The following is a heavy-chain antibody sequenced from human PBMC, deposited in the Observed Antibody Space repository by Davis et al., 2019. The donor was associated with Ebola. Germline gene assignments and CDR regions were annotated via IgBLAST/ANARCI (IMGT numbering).Heavy chain of an antibody. CDR2: IYSGGST. CDR3: ARSWGPIVVVPASIGGGGLGIWFDP. V-gene: IGHV3-53*04. D-gene: IGHD2-2*01. Sequence: GESLKISCAASGFTVSSNYMSWVRQAPGKGLEWVSVIYSGGSTYYADSVKGRFTISRHNSKNTLYLQMNSLRADDTAVYYCARSWGPIVVVPASIGGGGLGIWFDPWGQGTLVTVSS. CDR1: GFTVSSNY. J-gene: IGHJ5*02.